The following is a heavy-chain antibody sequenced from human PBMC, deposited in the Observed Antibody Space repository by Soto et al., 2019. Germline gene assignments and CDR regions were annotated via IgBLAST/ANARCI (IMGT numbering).Heavy chain of an antibody. CDR2: ISCRGGST. CDR1: GFSFSRCP. J-gene: IGHJ1*01. V-gene: IGHV3-23*01. Sequence: GGSLRLSCAAWGFSFSRCPMTWVRHAPGQGLEWVSAISCRGGSTYYADSVNGRFTISRDNVKNSLYLQMNTLRDEDTAVYYCASPQEYYDISGYSAGGQGTLVTVSS. D-gene: IGHD3-22*01. CDR3: ASPQEYYDISGYSA.